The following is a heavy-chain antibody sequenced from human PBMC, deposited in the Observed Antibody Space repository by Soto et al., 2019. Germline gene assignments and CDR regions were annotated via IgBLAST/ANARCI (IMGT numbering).Heavy chain of an antibody. V-gene: IGHV4-39*01. CDR1: GGSISSGSYY. CDR3: ASLGTTAMATNYYYYYGMDV. J-gene: IGHJ6*02. CDR2: IYYSGST. Sequence: SETLSLTCTVSGGSISSGSYYWGWIRQPPGKGLEWIGSIYYSGSTYYNPSLKSRVTISVDTSKNQFSLKLSSVTAADTAVYYCASLGTTAMATNYYYYYGMDVWGQGTTVTVSS. D-gene: IGHD5-18*01.